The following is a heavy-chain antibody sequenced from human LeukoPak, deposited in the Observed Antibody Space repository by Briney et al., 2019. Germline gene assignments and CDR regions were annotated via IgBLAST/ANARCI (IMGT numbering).Heavy chain of an antibody. Sequence: GGSLRLSCAASGFTFDDYGMSWVRQAPGKGLEWVSGINWNGGSTGYADSVKGRFTISRDNAKNSLYLQMNSLRAEDTALYHCARRRGMYDSSGYYDYWGQGTLVTVSS. CDR2: INWNGGST. V-gene: IGHV3-20*01. CDR3: ARRRGMYDSSGYYDY. D-gene: IGHD3-22*01. CDR1: GFTFDDYG. J-gene: IGHJ4*02.